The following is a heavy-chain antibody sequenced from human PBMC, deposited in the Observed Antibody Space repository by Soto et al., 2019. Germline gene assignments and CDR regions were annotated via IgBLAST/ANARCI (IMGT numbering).Heavy chain of an antibody. CDR1: GGSISSYY. D-gene: IGHD6-13*01. J-gene: IGHJ6*02. CDR3: ASSRYSSSHKPYYYYGMDV. CDR2: IYYSGST. Sequence: KASETLSLTCTVSGGSISSYYWSWIRQPPGKGLEWIGYIYYSGSTNYNPSLKSRVTISVDTSKNQFSLKLSSVTAADTAVYYCASSRYSSSHKPYYYYGMDVWGQGTTVTVS. V-gene: IGHV4-59*01.